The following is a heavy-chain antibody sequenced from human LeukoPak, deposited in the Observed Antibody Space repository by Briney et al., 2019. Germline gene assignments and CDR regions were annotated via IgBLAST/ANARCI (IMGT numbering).Heavy chain of an antibody. CDR3: AGGVPTTL. CDR2: ISSSASTI. D-gene: IGHD5-12*01. Sequence: PGGSLRLSCAASGFSFSSYDMNWVRQAPGKGLEWVSHISSSASTIYYVDSVKGRFAISRDSAKNSLYLQMNSLRGEDTAVYYCAGGVPTTLWGQGTLVTVSS. J-gene: IGHJ4*02. CDR1: GFSFSSYD. V-gene: IGHV3-48*03.